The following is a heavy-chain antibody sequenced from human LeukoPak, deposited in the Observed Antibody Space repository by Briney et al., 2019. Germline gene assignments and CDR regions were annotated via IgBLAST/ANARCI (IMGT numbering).Heavy chain of an antibody. CDR1: GFTFSTYS. V-gene: IGHV3-48*02. J-gene: IGHJ4*02. CDR2: ISSSSITI. CDR3: ARDRYCSSTTCYVGY. D-gene: IGHD2-2*01. Sequence: PGGSLRLSCAASGFTFSTYSMNWVRQAPGKGLEWVSYISSSSITIYYADSVKGRFTISRDNAKNSLYLQMNSLRDEDTAVYYCARDRYCSSTTCYVGYWGQGTLVTVSS.